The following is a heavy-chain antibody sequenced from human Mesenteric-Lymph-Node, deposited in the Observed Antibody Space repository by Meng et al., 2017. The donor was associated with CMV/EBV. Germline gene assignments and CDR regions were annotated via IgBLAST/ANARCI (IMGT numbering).Heavy chain of an antibody. V-gene: IGHV4-34*01. CDR3: AGLVVPGDV. D-gene: IGHD2-2*01. CDR2: INHSGST. CDR1: GGSFSAYS. Sequence: SETLSLTCAVYGGSFSAYSWSWIRQPPGKGLEWIGEINHSGSTNYNPSLKSRVTISVDTSKNQFSLNLNSVTAADTAVYYCAGLVVPGDVWGQGTTVTVSS. J-gene: IGHJ6*02.